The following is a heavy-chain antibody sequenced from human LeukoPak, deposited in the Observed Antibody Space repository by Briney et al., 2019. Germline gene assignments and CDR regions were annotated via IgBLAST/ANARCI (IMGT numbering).Heavy chain of an antibody. V-gene: IGHV4-59*01. D-gene: IGHD3-22*01. CDR3: ARVEVVNPSYYYYYGMDV. J-gene: IGHJ6*02. Sequence: SETLSLTCTVSGGSISDYYWSWMRQPPGKGLEWIGYIYYSGTTKYNPSLESRVTISVDTSKNQSSLKLRSVIAADTAVYYCARVEVVNPSYYYYYGMDVWGQGTTVTVSS. CDR2: IYYSGTT. CDR1: GGSISDYY.